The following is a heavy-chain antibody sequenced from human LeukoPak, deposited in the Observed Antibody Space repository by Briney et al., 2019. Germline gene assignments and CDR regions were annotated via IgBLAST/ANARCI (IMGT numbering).Heavy chain of an antibody. D-gene: IGHD2-8*01. CDR3: ARDHSTPNAGYMDV. CDR1: GASISSRSYY. CDR2: IYTSGST. Sequence: PSETLSLTCTVSGASISSRSYYWGWIRQPAGKGLEWIGRIYTSGSTNYNPSLKSRVTISVDTSKNQFSLRVSSVTAADTAVYYCARDHSTPNAGYMDVWGKGTTVTVSS. V-gene: IGHV4-61*02. J-gene: IGHJ6*03.